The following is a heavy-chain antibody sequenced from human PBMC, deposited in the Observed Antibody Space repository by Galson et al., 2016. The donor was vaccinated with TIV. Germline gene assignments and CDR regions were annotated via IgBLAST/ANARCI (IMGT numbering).Heavy chain of an antibody. V-gene: IGHV3-53*01. CDR2: IYSGGST. CDR3: ARHLSAADYFGMDV. D-gene: IGHD2-15*01. CDR1: GFTVSSHY. J-gene: IGHJ6*02. Sequence: SLRLSCAASGFTVSSHYISWVRQAPGKGLEWVSFIYSGGSTKYADSVKGRFTISRDSSENTVFLQMNSLRGEDTAVYYCARHLSAADYFGMDVVGQGTTVTVSS.